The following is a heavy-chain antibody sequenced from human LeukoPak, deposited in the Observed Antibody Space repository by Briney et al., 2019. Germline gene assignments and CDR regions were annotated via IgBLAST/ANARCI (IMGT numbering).Heavy chain of an antibody. D-gene: IGHD2-15*01. Sequence: GGSLRLSCAASGFSFSTYRMNWVRQAPGKGLEWAASIINTGTSVYYADSLRSRFTITRDNAKKSLYLQMNSLSAEDTAVYYCASPVVVAALVDAFDIWGQGTMVTVSS. CDR2: IINTGTSV. V-gene: IGHV3-21*01. J-gene: IGHJ3*02. CDR1: GFSFSTYR. CDR3: ASPVVVAALVDAFDI.